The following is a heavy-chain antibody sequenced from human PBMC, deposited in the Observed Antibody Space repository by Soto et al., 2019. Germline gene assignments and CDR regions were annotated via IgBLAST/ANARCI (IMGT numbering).Heavy chain of an antibody. J-gene: IGHJ6*02. CDR2: ISAYNGNT. V-gene: IGHV1-18*01. D-gene: IGHD2-2*01. Sequence: SVKVSCKASCYTFTRHGIRWVRQAPGQGLEWMGWISAYNGNTNYAQKLQGRVTMTTDTSTSTAYMELRSLRSDDTAVYYCARDGAGYCSSTSCYDSPYYYGMDVWGQ. CDR1: CYTFTRHG. CDR3: ARDGAGYCSSTSCYDSPYYYGMDV.